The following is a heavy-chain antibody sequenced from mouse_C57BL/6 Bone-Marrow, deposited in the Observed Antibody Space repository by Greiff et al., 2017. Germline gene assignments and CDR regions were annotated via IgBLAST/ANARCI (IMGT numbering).Heavy chain of an antibody. Sequence: QVQLQQPGAELVKPGASVKMSCKASGYTFTSYWITWVKQRPGQGLEWIGDIYPGSGSTNYNEKFKSKATLTVDTSSSTAYMQRSSLTSEDSAVFYVAIVVIDDDYRWYFDVWGRGTAVSVSS. CDR3: AIVVIDDDYRWYFDV. CDR1: GYTFTSYW. J-gene: IGHJ1*03. CDR2: IYPGSGST. D-gene: IGHD2-4*01. V-gene: IGHV1-55*01.